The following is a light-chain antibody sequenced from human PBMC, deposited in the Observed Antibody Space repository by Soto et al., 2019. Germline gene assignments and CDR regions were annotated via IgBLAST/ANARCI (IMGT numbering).Light chain of an antibody. V-gene: IGLV2-14*01. Sequence: QSVLTQPASVSGSPGQSITISWTGTSRDVGGYNYVSWHQQHPGKAPKVIITEVSNRPSGVSNRFSGSKSGNTASLTISGLQAEDEADYYCSSYISSSTFVVFGGGTKLTVL. CDR1: SRDVGGYNY. CDR2: EVS. J-gene: IGLJ2*01. CDR3: SSYISSSTFVV.